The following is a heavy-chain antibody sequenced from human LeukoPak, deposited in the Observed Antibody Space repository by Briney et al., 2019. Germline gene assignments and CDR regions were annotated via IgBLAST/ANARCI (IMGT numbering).Heavy chain of an antibody. Sequence: GGSLRLSCVASGILDSSNYMSSVRQAPGKGLEGVSFIDSTGSTYYADSVKGRFTISRDNSRNTLYLQMNSLRVEDTAVYYCARRERLGYSYGRGTLDIWGQGTMVTVSS. CDR1: GILDSSNY. CDR3: ARRERLGYSYGRGTLDI. J-gene: IGHJ3*02. CDR2: IDSTGST. D-gene: IGHD5-18*01. V-gene: IGHV3-66*01.